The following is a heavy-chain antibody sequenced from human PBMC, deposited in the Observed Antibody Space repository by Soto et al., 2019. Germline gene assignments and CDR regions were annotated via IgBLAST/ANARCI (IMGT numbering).Heavy chain of an antibody. D-gene: IGHD3-10*01. J-gene: IGHJ4*02. V-gene: IGHV3-23*01. CDR2: MSGSGGST. Sequence: VQLLESGGGLVQPGGSLRLSCAASGFTFSTYAMSWVRQAPGKGLEWVSGMSGSGGSTYYADSVKGRFTISRDNSKTPLYLQMNSLRAEDTAVYYCMNLYSYGSGSYYKWGQGTLVTVSS. CDR1: GFTFSTYA. CDR3: MNLYSYGSGSYYK.